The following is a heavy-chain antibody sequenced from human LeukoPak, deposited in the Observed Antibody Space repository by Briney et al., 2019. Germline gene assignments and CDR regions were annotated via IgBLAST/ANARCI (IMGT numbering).Heavy chain of an antibody. CDR3: ARLFGGVTTYDY. D-gene: IGHD2-8*02. CDR1: GFTLSSYE. CDR2: ISSSGSTI. Sequence: PGGSLRLSCAASGFTLSSYEMNWVRQAPGKGLEWVSYISSSGSTIYYADSVKGRFTISRDNAKNSLYLQMNSLRAEDTAVYYCARLFGGVTTYDYWGQGTQVTVSS. J-gene: IGHJ4*02. V-gene: IGHV3-48*03.